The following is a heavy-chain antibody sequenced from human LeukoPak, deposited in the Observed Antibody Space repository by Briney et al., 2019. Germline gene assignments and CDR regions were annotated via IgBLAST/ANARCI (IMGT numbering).Heavy chain of an antibody. CDR3: ARQDYSSGWYGDFDY. J-gene: IGHJ4*02. D-gene: IGHD6-19*01. V-gene: IGHV4-34*01. Sequence: PSETLSLTCAVYGGSFSGYYWSWIRQPPGKGLEWIGEINHSGSTNYNPSLKSRVTISVDTSKNQFSLKLSSVTAADTAVYYCARQDYSSGWYGDFDYWGQGTLVTVSS. CDR1: GGSFSGYY. CDR2: INHSGST.